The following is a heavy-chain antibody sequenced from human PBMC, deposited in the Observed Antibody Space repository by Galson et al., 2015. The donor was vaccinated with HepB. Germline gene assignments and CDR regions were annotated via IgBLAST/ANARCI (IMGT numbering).Heavy chain of an antibody. V-gene: IGHV3-11*01. Sequence: SLRLSCAASGFTFSDYYMSWIRQAPGKGLEWVSYISSSGSTIYYADSVKGRFTISRDNAKNSLYLQMNSLRAEDTAVYYCARAQVVPAAILYYYGMDVWGRGTTVTVSS. J-gene: IGHJ6*02. CDR2: ISSSGSTI. CDR3: ARAQVVPAAILYYYGMDV. CDR1: GFTFSDYY. D-gene: IGHD2-2*02.